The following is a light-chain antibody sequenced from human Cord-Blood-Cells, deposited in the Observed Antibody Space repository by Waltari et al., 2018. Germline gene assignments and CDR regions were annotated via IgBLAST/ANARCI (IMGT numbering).Light chain of an antibody. Sequence: SYELTQPPSVSVSPGQTARITCSGDALPKQYAYWYQQKPGQAPVLVIYKDSERPSGIPERFSGSSAGRTVTLTISGVQAEDEADDYCQSADSSGTCWVFGGGTKLTVL. CDR3: QSADSSGTCWV. V-gene: IGLV3-25*02. CDR2: KDS. CDR1: ALPKQY. J-gene: IGLJ3*02.